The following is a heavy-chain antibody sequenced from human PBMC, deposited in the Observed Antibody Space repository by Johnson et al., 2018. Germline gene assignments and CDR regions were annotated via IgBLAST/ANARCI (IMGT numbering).Heavy chain of an antibody. CDR1: GFTFSSYS. D-gene: IGHD2-15*01. CDR3: ARFYGICSGGSCYSGYYFDY. V-gene: IGHV3-21*01. Sequence: VQLVQSGGGLVKPGGSLRLSCAASGFTFSSYSMNWVRQAPGKGLEWVSSISSSSSYIYYADSVKGRFTISRDNAKNSLYLQMNSLRAEDTAVYYCARFYGICSGGSCYSGYYFDYWGQGTLVTVSS. CDR2: ISSSSSYI. J-gene: IGHJ4*02.